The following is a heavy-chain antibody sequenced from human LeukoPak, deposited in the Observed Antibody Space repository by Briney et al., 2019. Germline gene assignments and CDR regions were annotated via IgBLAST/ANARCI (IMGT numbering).Heavy chain of an antibody. D-gene: IGHD6-19*01. V-gene: IGHV3-53*01. CDR3: GRVSVAGWQPIDY. CDR2: IYSAGPT. J-gene: IGHJ4*02. CDR1: GFTVSNNY. Sequence: PGGSLRLSCAASGFTVSNNYMTWVRQAPGKGLEWPSIIYSAGPTDYADSVKGRFAISRDNSKNTVYLQMNSLTAEDTAVYYCGRVSVAGWQPIDYWGQGTLVTVSS.